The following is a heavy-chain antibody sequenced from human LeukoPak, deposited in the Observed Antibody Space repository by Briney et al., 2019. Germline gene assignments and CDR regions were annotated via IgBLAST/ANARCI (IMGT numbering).Heavy chain of an antibody. V-gene: IGHV4-39*07. Sequence: SETLSLTCTVSGDSIKSTSYFWGWIRQPPGKGLEWIGEINHSGSTNYNPSLKSRVTISVDTSKNQFSLKLSSVTAADTAVYYCARRGVLRYFDWLPRGHYFDYWGQGTLVTVSS. D-gene: IGHD3-9*01. CDR1: GDSIKSTSYF. CDR3: ARRGVLRYFDWLPRGHYFDY. J-gene: IGHJ4*02. CDR2: INHSGST.